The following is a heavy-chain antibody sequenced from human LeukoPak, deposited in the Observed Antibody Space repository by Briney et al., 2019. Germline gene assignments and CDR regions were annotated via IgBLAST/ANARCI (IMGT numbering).Heavy chain of an antibody. CDR3: ARVTLTSANFDY. CDR1: GFTFSSYA. V-gene: IGHV3-53*01. Sequence: GGSLRLSCASSGFTFSSYAMSWVRQAPGKGLEWVSVIYRGGSTYYADSVKGRFTISRDNSKNTLYLQMNSLRAEDTAVYYCARVTLTSANFDYWGQGTLVTVSS. CDR2: IYRGGST. J-gene: IGHJ4*02.